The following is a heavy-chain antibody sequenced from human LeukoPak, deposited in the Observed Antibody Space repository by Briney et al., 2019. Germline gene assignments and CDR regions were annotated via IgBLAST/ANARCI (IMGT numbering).Heavy chain of an antibody. CDR3: TRDSSEHDYGDYVPKPVRSGYYYYGMDV. CDR1: GFTFGDYA. Sequence: GSLRLSCTASGFTFGDYAMSWVRQAPGKGLEWVGFIRSKAYGGTTEYAASVKGRFTISRDDSKSIAYLQMNSLKTEDTAVYYCTRDSSEHDYGDYVPKPVRSGYYYYGMDVWGQGTTVTVSS. V-gene: IGHV3-49*04. J-gene: IGHJ6*02. D-gene: IGHD4-17*01. CDR2: IRSKAYGGTT.